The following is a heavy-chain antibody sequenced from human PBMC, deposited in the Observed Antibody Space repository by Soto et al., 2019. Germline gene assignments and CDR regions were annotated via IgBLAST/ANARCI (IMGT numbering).Heavy chain of an antibody. Sequence: QVQLVESGGGVVQPGKSLRLSCAASGFTFSSYGLHWVRQAPGKGLEWVGVIWYNGKKNYYADSVQGRFTISRDTSKNTLFLQMNSLRGEDTAVYYCVREEAPVGTATPLDYWGHGILVTVSS. CDR3: VREEAPVGTATPLDY. CDR2: IWYNGKKN. D-gene: IGHD1-26*01. CDR1: GFTFSSYG. V-gene: IGHV3-33*01. J-gene: IGHJ4*01.